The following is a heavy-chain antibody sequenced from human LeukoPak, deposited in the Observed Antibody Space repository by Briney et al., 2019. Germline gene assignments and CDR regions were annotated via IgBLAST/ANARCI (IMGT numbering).Heavy chain of an antibody. CDR1: GFTFSSYA. D-gene: IGHD3-9*01. V-gene: IGHV3-23*01. CDR2: ISGSGGST. Sequence: PGGSLRLSCAASGFTFSSYAMSWVRQAPGKGLEWVSAISGSGGSTYYADSVKGRFTISRDNSKNTLYLQMNSLRAEDTAVYYCAKDRPYYDILTGYLDYWGQGTLVTVSS. J-gene: IGHJ4*02. CDR3: AKDRPYYDILTGYLDY.